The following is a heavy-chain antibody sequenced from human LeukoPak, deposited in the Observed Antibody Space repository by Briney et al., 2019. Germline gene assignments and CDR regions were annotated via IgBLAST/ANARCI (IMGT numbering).Heavy chain of an antibody. J-gene: IGHJ4*02. CDR1: GFTFSSYA. CDR2: ISSNGGST. CDR3: ARVSGDYVVPDY. V-gene: IGHV3-64*01. D-gene: IGHD4-17*01. Sequence: PGGSLRLSCAASGFTFSSYAMHWVRQAPGKGLEYVSAISSNGGSTYYANSVKGRFTISRDNSKNTLYLQMGSLRAEDMAVYYCARVSGDYVVPDYWGQGTLVTVSS.